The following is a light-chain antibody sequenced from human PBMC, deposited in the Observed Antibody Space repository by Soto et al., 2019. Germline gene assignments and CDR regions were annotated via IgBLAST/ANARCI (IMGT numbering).Light chain of an antibody. Sequence: IVLTQSPATLSVSPGETATLSRRASENINTYLAWYQQKPGQAPKLLIYDASNRATGIPARFSASGSGTDFTLTISSLEPEDFAVYYCQHRYNWPLTFGGGTKVEIK. CDR1: ENINTY. CDR3: QHRYNWPLT. J-gene: IGKJ4*01. V-gene: IGKV3-11*01. CDR2: DAS.